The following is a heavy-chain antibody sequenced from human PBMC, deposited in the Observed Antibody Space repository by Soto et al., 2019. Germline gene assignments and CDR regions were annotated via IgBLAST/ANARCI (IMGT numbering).Heavy chain of an antibody. V-gene: IGHV3-23*01. Sequence: EVQLWESGGGLVQPGGSLRLSCAASGFTFSSYAMSWVRQAPGKGLEWVSAISGSGGSTYYADSVKGRFTISRYNSNNTLYLQMNIMRAEDTVVYYCAKRKRLQLWCDAFDIWGQGTMVTVSS. J-gene: IGHJ3*02. CDR1: GFTFSSYA. CDR3: AKRKRLQLWCDAFDI. D-gene: IGHD5-18*01. CDR2: ISGSGGST.